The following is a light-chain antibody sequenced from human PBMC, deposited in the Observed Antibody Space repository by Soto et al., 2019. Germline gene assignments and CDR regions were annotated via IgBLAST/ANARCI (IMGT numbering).Light chain of an antibody. V-gene: IGKV1-17*01. CDR2: KAS. Sequence: IQMTQSPSSLSASVGDRATISCRASQGIGNALGWYQQKPGKAPKLLIYKASTLKSGVPSRFSGSGSGTEFTLTITSLQPEDFATYYCQQLNSFPITFGQGTRLEIK. CDR3: QQLNSFPIT. J-gene: IGKJ5*01. CDR1: QGIGNA.